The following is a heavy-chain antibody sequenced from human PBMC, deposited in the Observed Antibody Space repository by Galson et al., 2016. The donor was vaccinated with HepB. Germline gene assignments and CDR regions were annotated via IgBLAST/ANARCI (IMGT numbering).Heavy chain of an antibody. J-gene: IGHJ4*02. V-gene: IGHV1-2*06. CDR2: INPNSGGT. D-gene: IGHD2-15*01. Sequence: SVKVSCKASGYTFTDYYMHWVRQAPGQGLEWMGRINPNSGGTNYAQKFQGRVTMTRDTSISTAYMEVSRLRSDDTAVYYCARENCNGGSCPSYYWGQGTLVTVSS. CDR3: ARENCNGGSCPSYY. CDR1: GYTFTDYY.